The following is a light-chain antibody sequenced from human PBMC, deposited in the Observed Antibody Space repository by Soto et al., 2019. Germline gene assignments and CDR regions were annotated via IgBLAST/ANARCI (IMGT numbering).Light chain of an antibody. CDR3: NSYRSGSAPFV. Sequence: QSVLTQPASVSGSPGQSITISCTGTSSDVGGYSYVSWYQHHPGKAPKLMIYDVSDRPSGVSSRFSGSKSGNTASLTISGLQAEDEADYYCNSYRSGSAPFVFGTGTKLTVL. J-gene: IGLJ1*01. CDR2: DVS. CDR1: SSDVGGYSY. V-gene: IGLV2-14*03.